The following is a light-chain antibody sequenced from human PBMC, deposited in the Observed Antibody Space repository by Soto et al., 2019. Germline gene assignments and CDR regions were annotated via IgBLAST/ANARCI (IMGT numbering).Light chain of an antibody. CDR1: SSDIGAYDY. CDR2: EVT. Sequence: QSVLTQPPSASGSPGQSVTISCTGTSSDIGAYDYVSWYQQHPGKAPKLIIYEVTKRPSGVPDRFSASKSGNTASLTVSGLQAEDEADYYCTSYTSSSTLYVFGSGTKVTVL. CDR3: TSYTSSSTLYV. V-gene: IGLV2-8*01. J-gene: IGLJ1*01.